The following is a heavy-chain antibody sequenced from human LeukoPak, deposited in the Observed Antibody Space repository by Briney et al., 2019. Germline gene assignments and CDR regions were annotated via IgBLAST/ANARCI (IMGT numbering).Heavy chain of an antibody. V-gene: IGHV3-30*03. Sequence: GGSLRLSCKASGFTFSSYGMHWVRQAPGKGLEWVAVILYDGSNKYYADSVKGRFTISRDNSKNTLYVQMNSLRAEDTAVYYCARDPAKFWSGHDYWGQGTLVTVSS. J-gene: IGHJ4*02. CDR2: ILYDGSNK. CDR1: GFTFSSYG. D-gene: IGHD3-3*01. CDR3: ARDPAKFWSGHDY.